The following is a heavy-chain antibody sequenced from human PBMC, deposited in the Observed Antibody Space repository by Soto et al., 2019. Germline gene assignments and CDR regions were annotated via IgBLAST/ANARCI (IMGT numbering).Heavy chain of an antibody. V-gene: IGHV1-18*01. D-gene: IGHD2-15*01. CDR3: ARDPAGSAPLYYYGMDV. J-gene: IGHJ6*02. CDR2: ISAYNGNT. CDR1: GYTFTSYG. Sequence: GASVKVSCKASGYTFTSYGISWVRQAPGQGLEWMGWISAYNGNTNYAQKLQGRVTMTTDTSTSTAYMELRSLRSDDTAVHYCARDPAGSAPLYYYGMDVWGQGTTVTVSS.